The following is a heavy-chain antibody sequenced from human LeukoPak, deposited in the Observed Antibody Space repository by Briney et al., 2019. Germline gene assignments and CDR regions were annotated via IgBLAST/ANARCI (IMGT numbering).Heavy chain of an antibody. D-gene: IGHD3-9*01. CDR2: INWNGGST. CDR3: AKEADDWYPRPFDY. Sequence: GGSLRLSCAASGFTFDDYGMSWVRQAPGKGLEWVSGINWNGGSTGYADSVKGRFTISRDNSKNTLYLQMNSLTAEDTAVYYCAKEADDWYPRPFDYWGQGTLVTVSS. V-gene: IGHV3-20*04. CDR1: GFTFDDYG. J-gene: IGHJ4*02.